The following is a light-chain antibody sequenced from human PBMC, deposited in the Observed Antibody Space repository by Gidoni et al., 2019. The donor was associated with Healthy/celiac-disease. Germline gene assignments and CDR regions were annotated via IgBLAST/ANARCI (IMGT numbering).Light chain of an antibody. CDR1: SSDVGGYNY. V-gene: IGLV2-14*03. CDR3: SSYTSSPVI. J-gene: IGLJ2*01. CDR2: DVS. Sequence: QSALTQPASVYGSPGQSITISCTGTSSDVGGYNYVSWYQQHPGKAPKLMIYDVSNRPSGVSNRFSGSKSGNTASLTISGLQAEDEADYYCSSYTSSPVIFGGGTKLTVL.